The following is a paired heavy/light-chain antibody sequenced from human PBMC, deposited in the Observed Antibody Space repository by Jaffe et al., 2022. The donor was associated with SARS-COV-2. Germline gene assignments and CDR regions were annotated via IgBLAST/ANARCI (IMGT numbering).Light chain of an antibody. CDR1: QSVSSSY. V-gene: IGKV3-20*01. J-gene: IGKJ1*01. Sequence: EIVLTQSPGTLSLSPGERATLSCRASQSVSSSYLAWYQQKPGQAPRLLIYGASTRATGIPDRFSGSGSGTDFTLTISRLEPEDFVLYYCQQYSKSPKTFGQGTKVEIK. CDR2: GAS. CDR3: QQYSKSPKT.
Heavy chain of an antibody. J-gene: IGHJ4*02. CDR1: GFTFNTYA. V-gene: IGHV3-23*01. D-gene: IGHD2-21*02. Sequence: EVQLLESGGGLVQPGGSLRLSCSVSGFTFNTYAMSWIRQAPGEGLEWVSGMSAVGGRTYYADSVKGRFTISRDNSKNTLYLQMNSLRAEDTAVYYCARYQDCGGACPFDYWGQGTPVTVSS. CDR2: MSAVGGRT. CDR3: ARYQDCGGACPFDY.